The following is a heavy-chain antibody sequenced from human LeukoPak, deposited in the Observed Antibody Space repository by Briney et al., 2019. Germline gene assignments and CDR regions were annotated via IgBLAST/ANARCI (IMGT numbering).Heavy chain of an antibody. CDR2: ISAYNGNT. D-gene: IGHD6-19*01. Sequence: ASVKVSCKASGYTFTSYGISWVRQAPGQGLEWMGWISAYNGNTNYAQKLQGRVTMTTDTSTSTAYMELRSLRSDDTAVCYCARSPRIAVAGTFSDYWGQGTLVTVSS. CDR1: GYTFTSYG. V-gene: IGHV1-18*01. J-gene: IGHJ4*02. CDR3: ARSPRIAVAGTFSDY.